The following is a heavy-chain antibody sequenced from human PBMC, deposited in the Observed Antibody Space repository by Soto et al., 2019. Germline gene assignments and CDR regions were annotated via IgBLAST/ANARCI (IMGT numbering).Heavy chain of an antibody. CDR2: IKPDESER. D-gene: IGHD4-4*01. V-gene: IGHV3-7*01. CDR1: GFTFSDSW. J-gene: IGHJ5*02. CDR3: VRGGSNYAS. Sequence: EVQLVESGGGLVQPGGSLRLSCTASGFTFSDSWMTWVRQAPGKGLEWVARIKPDESERKYADSVKGRFSISRDNAKNSMYLQMDSPRGEDTAVYYCVRGGSNYASWGQGTIVTVSS.